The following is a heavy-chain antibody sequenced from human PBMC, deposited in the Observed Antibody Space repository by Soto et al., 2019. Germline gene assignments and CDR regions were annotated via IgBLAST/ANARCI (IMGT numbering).Heavy chain of an antibody. CDR3: ASGITIFGVVMNSPPPHRFDY. D-gene: IGHD3-3*01. V-gene: IGHV1-69*06. Sequence: QVQLVQSGAEVKKPGSSVKVSCKASGGTFSSYAISWVRQAPGQGLEWMGGIIPIFGTANYAQKFQGRVTITADKSTSTAYMELSSLRSEDTAVYYCASGITIFGVVMNSPPPHRFDYWGQGTLVTVSS. J-gene: IGHJ4*02. CDR1: GGTFSSYA. CDR2: IIPIFGTA.